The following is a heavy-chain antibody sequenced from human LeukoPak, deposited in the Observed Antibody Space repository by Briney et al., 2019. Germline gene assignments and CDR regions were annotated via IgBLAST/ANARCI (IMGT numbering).Heavy chain of an antibody. V-gene: IGHV3-7*01. CDR1: GFTFGSYK. J-gene: IGHJ6*02. CDR3: VSHSVTTNYYYYYAMDV. D-gene: IGHD4-17*01. Sequence: GGSLRLSCAASGFTFGSYKMSWVRQAPGKGLEWVANIKQDGGEKYYVDSVKGRFTISRDNSRNSLYLQMNTLRVEDTAVYYCVSHSVTTNYYYYYAMDVWGQGTTVTVSS. CDR2: IKQDGGEK.